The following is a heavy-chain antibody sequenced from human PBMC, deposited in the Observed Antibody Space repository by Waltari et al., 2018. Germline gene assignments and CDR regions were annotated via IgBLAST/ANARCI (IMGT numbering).Heavy chain of an antibody. D-gene: IGHD2-2*01. V-gene: IGHV1-69*08. CDR1: GGTFSSYT. Sequence: QVQLVQSGAEVKKPGSSVKVSCKASGGTFSSYTISWVRQAPGQGLEWMGRVPPMLCIANYAQKVQGRVTLTADKSTGTAYMELRSLRSEATAVYYCARESERYCSSTSCPNFDYWGQGTLVTVSS. CDR3: ARESERYCSSTSCPNFDY. CDR2: VPPMLCIA. J-gene: IGHJ4*02.